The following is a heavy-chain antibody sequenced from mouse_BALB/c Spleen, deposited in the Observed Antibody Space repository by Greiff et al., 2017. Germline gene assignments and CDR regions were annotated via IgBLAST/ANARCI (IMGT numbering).Heavy chain of an antibody. J-gene: IGHJ4*01. Sequence: EVLLVESGGDLVKPGGSLKLSCAASGFNFSSYCMSWVRQTPDKRLEWVGTISSGGGYTYYPDSVKGRFTISRDNAKNTLYLQMSSLKAEDTAMYYCARDYRYAMDYWGQGTSVTVSS. CDR2: ISSGGGYT. CDR3: ARDYRYAMDY. CDR1: GFNFSSYC. V-gene: IGHV5-6*01. D-gene: IGHD2-14*01.